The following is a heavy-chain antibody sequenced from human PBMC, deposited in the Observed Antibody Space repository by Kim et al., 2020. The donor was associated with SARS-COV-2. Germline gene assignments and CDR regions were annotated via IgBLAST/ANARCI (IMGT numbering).Heavy chain of an antibody. V-gene: IGHV3-49*04. J-gene: IGHJ6*01. Sequence: GGSLRPSCATSGFTFGEHAMSWVRQAPGKGLQWVGFIRNKAYGGTTQYATSVKGRFTISRDDSKSIVYLQMNSLKIEDTAVYYCSREWYSNSWEDFSYY. D-gene: IGHD4-4*01. CDR1: GFTFGEHA. CDR2: IRNKAYGGTT. CDR3: SREWYSNSWEDFSYY.